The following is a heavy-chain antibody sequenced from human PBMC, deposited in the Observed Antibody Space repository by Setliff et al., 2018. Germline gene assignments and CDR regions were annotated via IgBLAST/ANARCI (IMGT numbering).Heavy chain of an antibody. V-gene: IGHV1-24*01. CDR3: ATVDIVATITGGYYFDY. J-gene: IGHJ4*02. D-gene: IGHD5-12*01. Sequence: ASVKVSCKVSGYTLTELSMHWVRQAPGKGLEWMGGFDPEDGETIYAQKFQGRVTMTEDTSTGTAYMELSSLRSEDTAVYYCATVDIVATITGGYYFDYWGQGTLVTVSS. CDR1: GYTLTELS. CDR2: FDPEDGET.